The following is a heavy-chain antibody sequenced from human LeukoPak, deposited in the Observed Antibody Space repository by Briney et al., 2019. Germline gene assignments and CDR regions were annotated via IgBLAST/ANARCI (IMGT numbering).Heavy chain of an antibody. CDR2: IGGISGSA. CDR3: AKSAFYDRLYFDS. V-gene: IGHV3-23*01. CDR1: GFIFSTYA. Sequence: PGGSLRLSCAASGFIFSTYAMTWVRQAPGEGLEWVSSIGGISGSAYYPDSVKGRFTISRDNSKNTVYLQMHSLRAEDTAVYFCAKSAFYDRLYFDSWGQGTLVTVSA. J-gene: IGHJ4*02. D-gene: IGHD2/OR15-2a*01.